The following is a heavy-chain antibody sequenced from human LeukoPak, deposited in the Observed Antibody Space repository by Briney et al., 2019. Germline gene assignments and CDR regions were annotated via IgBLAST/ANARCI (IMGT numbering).Heavy chain of an antibody. D-gene: IGHD6-19*01. CDR3: ARDLKAVAGFATIWYFDL. V-gene: IGHV3-23*01. CDR1: GFTFSSYA. CDR2: ISGSGGST. J-gene: IGHJ2*01. Sequence: GGSLRLSCAASGFTFSSYAMSWVRQAPGKGLEWVSAISGSGGSTYYADSVKGRFTISRDNSKNTLYLQMNSLRAEDTAVYYCARDLKAVAGFATIWYFDLWGRGTLVTVSS.